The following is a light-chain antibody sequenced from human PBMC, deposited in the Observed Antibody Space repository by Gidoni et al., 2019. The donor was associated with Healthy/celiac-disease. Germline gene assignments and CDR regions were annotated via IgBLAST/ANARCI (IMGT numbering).Light chain of an antibody. CDR1: QSISSY. Sequence: DIQMTQSPSSLSASVGDRVTITCRASQSISSYLNWYQQKPGKAPKLLIYAASSLQSGVPSRFSGSGSGTDFTLTIISLQPEDFATYYCQQSYSIPFTFGPGTKVDIK. V-gene: IGKV1-39*01. CDR2: AAS. J-gene: IGKJ3*01. CDR3: QQSYSIPFT.